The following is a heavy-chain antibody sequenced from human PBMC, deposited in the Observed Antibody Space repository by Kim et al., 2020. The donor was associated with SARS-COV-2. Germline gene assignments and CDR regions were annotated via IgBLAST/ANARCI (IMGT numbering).Heavy chain of an antibody. CDR1: GGTFSSYA. CDR2: IIPIFGTA. D-gene: IGHD2-15*01. CDR3: ARDSCSGGSCYFYYYYGMDV. V-gene: IGHV1-69*13. J-gene: IGHJ6*02. Sequence: SVKVSCKASGGTFSSYAISWVRQAPGQGLEWMGGIIPIFGTANYAQKFQGRVTITADESTSTAYMELSSLRSEDTAVYYCARDSCSGGSCYFYYYYGMDVWGQGTTVTVSS.